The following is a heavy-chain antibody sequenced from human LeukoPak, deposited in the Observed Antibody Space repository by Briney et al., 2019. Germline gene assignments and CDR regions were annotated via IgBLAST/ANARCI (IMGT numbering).Heavy chain of an antibody. V-gene: IGHV4-4*07. CDR3: ARELQTNYYYYYDMDV. Sequence: SETLSLTCTVSGGPISSYYWSWIRQPAGKGLEWIGRIYTSGSTNYNPSLKSRVTMSVDTSKNQFSLKLSSATAADTAVYYCARELQTNYYYYYDMDVWGQGTTVTVSS. J-gene: IGHJ6*02. CDR2: IYTSGST. D-gene: IGHD3-10*01. CDR1: GGPISSYY.